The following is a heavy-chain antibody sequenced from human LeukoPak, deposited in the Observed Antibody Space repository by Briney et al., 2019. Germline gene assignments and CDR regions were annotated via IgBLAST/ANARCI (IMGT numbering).Heavy chain of an antibody. CDR1: GFTFSNYE. CDR2: ISSSSSTI. D-gene: IGHD6-19*01. V-gene: IGHV3-48*01. Sequence: GGSLRLSCVASGFTFSNYEMNWVRQAPGKGLEWVSYISSSSSTIYYADSVKGRFTISRDNAKNSLYLQMNSLRAEDTAVYYCAREPVAQPFDYWGQGTLVTVSS. J-gene: IGHJ4*02. CDR3: AREPVAQPFDY.